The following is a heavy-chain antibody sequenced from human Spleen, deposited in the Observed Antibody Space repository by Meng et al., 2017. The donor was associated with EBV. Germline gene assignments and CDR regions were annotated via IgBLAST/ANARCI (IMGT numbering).Heavy chain of an antibody. V-gene: IGHV4-30-2*01. J-gene: IGHJ5*02. CDR2: IYQSGSA. CDR3: ARGGGYGDYEGWFDP. D-gene: IGHD4-17*01. Sequence: PPVTDSGPGQGKPSRPLSLTCAVSGGSINNGCYSWSWIRQPPGKGLDWIGYIYQSGSAYYNPSLKSRVTMSVDMSKNQFSLKLSSVTAADTAVYYCARGGGYGDYEGWFDPWGQGTLVTVSS. CDR1: GGSINNGCYS.